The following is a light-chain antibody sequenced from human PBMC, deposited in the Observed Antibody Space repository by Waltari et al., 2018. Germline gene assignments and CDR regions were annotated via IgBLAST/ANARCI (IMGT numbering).Light chain of an antibody. V-gene: IGLV2-14*03. J-gene: IGLJ2*01. CDR3: SSQTLDGLVL. CDR2: DVT. CDR1: GSAAGASES. Sequence: QSALTQPASVSGSPGQSITISCSGLGSAAGASESVSWHQHHPDKAPQVIIYDVTHRPSGVSDRFSASKSANTASLTISRLQPEDEADYYCSSQTLDGLVLFGGATRLTVL.